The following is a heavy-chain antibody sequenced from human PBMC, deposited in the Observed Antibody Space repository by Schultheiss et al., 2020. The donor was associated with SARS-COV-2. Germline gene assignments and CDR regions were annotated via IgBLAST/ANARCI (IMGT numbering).Heavy chain of an antibody. CDR1: GGSISSGGYS. V-gene: IGHV4-30-4*07. CDR2: IYYSGST. Sequence: SETLSLTCAVSGGSISSGGYSWSWIRQPPGKGLEWIGYIYYSGSTYYNPSLKSRVTISVDTSKNQFSLKLSSVTAADTAVYYCARSPPLLRYFDWLNDAFDIWGQGTMVTVSS. D-gene: IGHD3-9*01. CDR3: ARSPPLLRYFDWLNDAFDI. J-gene: IGHJ3*02.